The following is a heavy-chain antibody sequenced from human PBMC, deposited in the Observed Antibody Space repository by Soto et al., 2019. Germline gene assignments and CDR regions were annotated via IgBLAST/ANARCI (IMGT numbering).Heavy chain of an antibody. J-gene: IGHJ4*02. V-gene: IGHV1-8*02. Sequence: ASMKVSCKASGYTFTSYGISWVRQATGQGLEGKGWMNTKRGKTRYAQKLKGRVKMTRNTSISTAYIELSSLRSEDTAVYYCARGRRIVVVPAAIRYYFDYWGQGTLVTVSS. CDR1: GYTFTSYG. CDR3: ARGRRIVVVPAAIRYYFDY. D-gene: IGHD2-2*01. CDR2: MNTKRGKT.